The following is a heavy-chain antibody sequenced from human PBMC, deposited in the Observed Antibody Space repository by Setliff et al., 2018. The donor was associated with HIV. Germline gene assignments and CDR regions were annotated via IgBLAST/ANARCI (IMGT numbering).Heavy chain of an antibody. CDR3: ARARLQGIVTAVGPRDNCLDP. D-gene: IGHD1-26*01. CDR1: GYSFINYG. CDR2: ISAYTGHT. V-gene: IGHV1-18*01. Sequence: ASVKVSCKAPGYSFINYGISWVRQAPGQGPEWMGWISAYTGHTDYAPRLLGRVTMTTDTSTSTAYMELRSLTSDDAAVYYCARARLQGIVTAVGPRDNCLDPWGQGTRVTVSS. J-gene: IGHJ5*02.